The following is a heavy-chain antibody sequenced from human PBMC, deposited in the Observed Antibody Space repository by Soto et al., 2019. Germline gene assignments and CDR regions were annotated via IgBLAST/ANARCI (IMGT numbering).Heavy chain of an antibody. CDR2: VYSGGST. D-gene: IGHD2-15*01. CDR1: GFTVSSNF. CDR3: ASRMLVTEAFDI. Sequence: GGSLRLSCAASGFTVSSNFMSWVRQAPGKGLEWVSVVYSGGSTYYADSVKGRFTISRDNSKNTLYLQMNSLSPEDTAVYYCASRMLVTEAFDIWGQGTMVTVSS. J-gene: IGHJ3*02. V-gene: IGHV3-53*01.